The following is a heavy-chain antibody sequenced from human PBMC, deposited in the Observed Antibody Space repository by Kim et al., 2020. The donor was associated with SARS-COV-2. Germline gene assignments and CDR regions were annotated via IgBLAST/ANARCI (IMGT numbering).Heavy chain of an antibody. Sequence: SETLSLTCTVSGGSISSGGYYWSWIRQHPGKGLEWSGYIYYSGSTYYNPSLKSRVTISVDTSKNQFSLKLSSVTAAATAVYYCARARTPMIVVVINAFDIWGQGTMVTVSS. J-gene: IGHJ3*02. CDR3: ARARTPMIVVVINAFDI. CDR2: IYYSGST. CDR1: GGSISSGGYY. D-gene: IGHD3-22*01. V-gene: IGHV4-31*03.